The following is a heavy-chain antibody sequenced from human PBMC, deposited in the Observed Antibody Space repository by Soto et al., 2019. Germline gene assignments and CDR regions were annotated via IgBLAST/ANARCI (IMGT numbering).Heavy chain of an antibody. CDR1: GFTFSSYE. CDR3: AREKVESGKRRITMVRGVSHGMDV. Sequence: GGSLRLSCAASGFTFSSYEMNWVRQAPGKGLEWVSYISSSGSTIYYADSVKGRFTISRDNAKNSLYLQMNSLRAEDTAVYYCAREKVESGKRRITMVRGVSHGMDVWGQGTTVTVS. D-gene: IGHD3-10*01. J-gene: IGHJ6*02. V-gene: IGHV3-48*03. CDR2: ISSSGSTI.